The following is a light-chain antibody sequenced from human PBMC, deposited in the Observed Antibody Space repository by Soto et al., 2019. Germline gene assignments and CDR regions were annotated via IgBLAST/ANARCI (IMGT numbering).Light chain of an antibody. CDR2: DAS. CDR3: QQRSDWPST. Sequence: EIVLTQSPATLSLSPGERATLSCRASQRVSSYLAWYQRKPGQAPGLLFYDASNRATGIPARFSGSGSGTDFTLTISSLEPDDFAVYYCQQRSDWPSTFGGGTKVQIK. V-gene: IGKV3-11*01. CDR1: QRVSSY. J-gene: IGKJ4*01.